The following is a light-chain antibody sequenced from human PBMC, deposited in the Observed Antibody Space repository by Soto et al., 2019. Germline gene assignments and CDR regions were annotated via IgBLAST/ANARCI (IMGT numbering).Light chain of an antibody. J-gene: IGLJ1*01. CDR1: SSNIGTSS. V-gene: IGLV1-44*01. CDR2: TTN. CDR3: AAWDDSLNGHV. Sequence: QCALNQPHSASGTPGQRVTISCSGSSSNIGTSSVHWFQQLPGTAPKLLISTTNQRPSGVPERFSGSKSGTSASLAISGLQSEDEADYYCAAWDDSLNGHVFGTGTKVTVL.